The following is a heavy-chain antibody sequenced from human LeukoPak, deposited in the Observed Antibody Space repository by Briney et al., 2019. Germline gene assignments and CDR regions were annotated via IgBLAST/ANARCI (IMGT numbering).Heavy chain of an antibody. D-gene: IGHD4-17*01. CDR1: GYTFTSYG. J-gene: IGHJ4*02. CDR3: ARDRETDDYGDYGASRSANY. CDR2: ISAYNGNT. Sequence: ASVKVSCKASGYTFTSYGISWVRQAPGQGLEWMGWISAYNGNTNYAQKLQGRVTMTTDTSTSTAYMELRSLRSDDTAVYYCARDRETDDYGDYGASRSANYWGQGTLVTVSS. V-gene: IGHV1-18*01.